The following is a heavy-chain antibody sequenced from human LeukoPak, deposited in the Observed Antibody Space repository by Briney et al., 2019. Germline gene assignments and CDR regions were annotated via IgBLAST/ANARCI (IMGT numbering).Heavy chain of an antibody. CDR2: IYTDGST. V-gene: IGHV3-66*01. CDR1: GFTFSSYV. Sequence: GRSLRLSCAASGFTFSSYVMHWVRQAPGKGLEWVSVIYTDGSTYYADSVKGRFTISRDNSKNTLYLQMNSLRAEDTAVYYCARDRPYGGKGDFDYWGQGTLVTVSS. J-gene: IGHJ4*02. D-gene: IGHD4-23*01. CDR3: ARDRPYGGKGDFDY.